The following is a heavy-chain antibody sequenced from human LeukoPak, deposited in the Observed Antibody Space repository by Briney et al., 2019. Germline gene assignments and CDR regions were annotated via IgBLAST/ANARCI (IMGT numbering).Heavy chain of an antibody. D-gene: IGHD3-22*01. V-gene: IGHV3-33*01. CDR2: IWSDGYKK. Sequence: HPGGSLRLSCAASGFTFSSYGMHWIRQAPGKGLEWVAVIWSDGYKKYYAESVKGRFTVSRDTSKNTLYLQMDSLRAEDTAVYYCARDDDTRGHYSYFPPWGQGTLVTVSS. CDR3: ARDDDTRGHYSYFPP. CDR1: GFTFSSYG. J-gene: IGHJ1*01.